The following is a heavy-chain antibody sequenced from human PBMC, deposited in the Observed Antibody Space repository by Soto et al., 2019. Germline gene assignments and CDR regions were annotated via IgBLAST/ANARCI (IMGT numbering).Heavy chain of an antibody. D-gene: IGHD6-6*01. CDR2: IRNKANSYAT. V-gene: IGHV3-73*02. J-gene: IGHJ4*02. Sequence: EVQLVESGGGLVQPGGSLKLSCAASGFTFSGSTIHWVRQASGKGLEWVGRIRNKANSYATAYGASVKGRFTISRDDSNNTAYLQMNSLKTEDTAVYYCTGSSSSGYWGQGTLVTVSS. CDR1: GFTFSGST. CDR3: TGSSSSGY.